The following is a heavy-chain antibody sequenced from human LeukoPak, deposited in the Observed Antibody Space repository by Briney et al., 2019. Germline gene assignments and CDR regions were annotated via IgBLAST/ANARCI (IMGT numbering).Heavy chain of an antibody. V-gene: IGHV3-23*01. D-gene: IGHD3-10*01. CDR3: AQGSWGDD. CDR2: ITGGGDST. Sequence: PGGSLRLSCAVSGFTLTSYAFGWVRQAPGKGLEWVSTITGGGDSTYYADSVQGRFTISRDNSKNTVYLQMNSLRAEDTAVYYCAQGSWGDDWGQGTLVTVSS. CDR1: GFTLTSYA. J-gene: IGHJ4*02.